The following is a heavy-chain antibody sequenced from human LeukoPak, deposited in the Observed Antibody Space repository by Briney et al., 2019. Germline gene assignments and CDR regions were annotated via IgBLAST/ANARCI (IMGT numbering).Heavy chain of an antibody. CDR2: IYHSGST. Sequence: PSETLSLTCAVSGYSISSGYYWGWIRQPPGKGLGWIGSIYHSGSTYYNPSLKSRVTISVDTSKNQFSLKLSSVTAADTAVYYCARRLEYSSGWYGNDAFDIWGQGTVVTVSS. CDR3: ARRLEYSSGWYGNDAFDI. CDR1: GYSISSGYY. V-gene: IGHV4-38-2*01. D-gene: IGHD6-19*01. J-gene: IGHJ3*02.